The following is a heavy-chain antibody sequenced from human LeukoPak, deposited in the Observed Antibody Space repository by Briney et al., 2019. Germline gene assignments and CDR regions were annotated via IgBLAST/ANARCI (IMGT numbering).Heavy chain of an antibody. D-gene: IGHD6-19*01. CDR3: AGSEWLAVNPCYVY. CDR2: IYSSGST. CDR1: GFTVSSNY. V-gene: IGHV3-66*01. J-gene: IGHJ4*02. Sequence: GSLRLSCAASGFTVSSNYMSWGRQAPRKGVECVGVIYSSGSTYSAASLKGRFNISRDNTKNRLYLQMSSLRGEETAGYYCAGSEWLAVNPCYVYRGQGTLVTVSS.